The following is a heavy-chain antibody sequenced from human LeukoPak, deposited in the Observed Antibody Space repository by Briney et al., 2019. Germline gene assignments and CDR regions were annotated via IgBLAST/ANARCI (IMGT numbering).Heavy chain of an antibody. Sequence: GGSLRLSCAASGFTFSNYWMNWVRQAPGKGLEWVANIKQEGSDKNYVGSVRGRFTISRDNAKNLLYLLMHSLRVEDTAVYYCARSGYNGDHYWGQGTLVTVSS. CDR3: ARSGYNGDHY. J-gene: IGHJ4*02. V-gene: IGHV3-7*01. CDR1: GFTFSNYW. D-gene: IGHD5-24*01. CDR2: IKQEGSDK.